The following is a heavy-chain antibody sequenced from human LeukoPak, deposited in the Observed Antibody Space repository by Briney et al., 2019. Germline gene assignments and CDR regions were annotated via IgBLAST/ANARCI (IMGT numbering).Heavy chain of an antibody. CDR1: GYTFTGYY. Sequence: GASVKVSCKASGYTFTGYYMHWVRQAPGQGLEWMGRINPNSGGTNYAQKFQGRVTMTRDTSISTAYMELSRLRSDDTAVYYCAGVITMVRGVIGNDAFDIWGQGTMVTVSS. D-gene: IGHD3-10*01. V-gene: IGHV1-2*06. CDR3: AGVITMVRGVIGNDAFDI. J-gene: IGHJ3*02. CDR2: INPNSGGT.